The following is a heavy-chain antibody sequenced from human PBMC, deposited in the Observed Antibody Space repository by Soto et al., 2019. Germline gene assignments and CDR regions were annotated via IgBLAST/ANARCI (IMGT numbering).Heavy chain of an antibody. CDR1: AGSISTTNW. D-gene: IGHD3-10*01. CDR2: IYHTGTT. J-gene: IGHJ6*02. V-gene: IGHV4-4*02. CDR3: ATSSGSAYGLDV. Sequence: PSETLSLTCAVSAGSISTTNWYVWVRQPPGMGLEWIGEIYHTGTTTHNPSLKSRVTMSVDTFKNQFSLRLSFVTAADTAVYYCATSSGSAYGLDVWGPGATVTVSS.